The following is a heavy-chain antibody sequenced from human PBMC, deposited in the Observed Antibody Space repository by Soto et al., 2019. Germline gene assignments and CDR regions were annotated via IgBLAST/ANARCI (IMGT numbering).Heavy chain of an antibody. CDR3: ANSWVDIVATLDY. D-gene: IGHD5-12*01. Sequence: GGSLRLSCAASGFTFSSYGMHWVRQAPGKGLEWVAVISYDGSNKYYADSVKGRFTISRDNSKNTLYLQMNSLRAEDTAVYYCANSWVDIVATLDYWGQGTLVTVSS. V-gene: IGHV3-30*18. CDR1: GFTFSSYG. CDR2: ISYDGSNK. J-gene: IGHJ4*02.